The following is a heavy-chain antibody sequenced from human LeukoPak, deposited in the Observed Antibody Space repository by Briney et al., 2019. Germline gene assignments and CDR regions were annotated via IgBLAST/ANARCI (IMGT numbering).Heavy chain of an antibody. CDR2: IIQDGSEK. CDR1: GFTFSSYW. V-gene: IGHV3-7*01. CDR3: ARFVGYALYYFDY. J-gene: IGHJ4*02. D-gene: IGHD5-12*01. Sequence: PGGSLRLSCAASGFTFSSYWMSWVRQAPGKGLEWVANIIQDGSEKYYVDSVKGRFTISRDNAKNSLYLQMNSLRAEDTAVHYCARFVGYALYYFDYWGQGTLVTVSS.